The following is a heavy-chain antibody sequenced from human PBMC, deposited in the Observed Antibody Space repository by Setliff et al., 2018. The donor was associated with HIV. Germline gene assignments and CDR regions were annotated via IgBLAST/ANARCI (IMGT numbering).Heavy chain of an antibody. CDR3: GRGKHYSSGSPPLYDS. Sequence: ASVKVSCKTSGYTFTGYFIHWVRQAPGQGLEWMGEFIPFFGTTNYAQKFQGRLSFTADASTNTAYMELSSLRSEDTAVFYCGRGKHYSSGSPPLYDSWGQGTLVTVSS. J-gene: IGHJ4*02. D-gene: IGHD3-10*01. V-gene: IGHV1-69*13. CDR2: FIPFFGTT. CDR1: GYTFTGYF.